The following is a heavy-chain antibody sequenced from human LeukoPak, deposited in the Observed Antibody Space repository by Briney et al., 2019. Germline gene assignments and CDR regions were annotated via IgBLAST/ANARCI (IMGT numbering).Heavy chain of an antibody. CDR3: AKGDSNDYGFTYYYYYMDV. Sequence: PGGSLRLSYAASGFTFSNYAVNWVRQAPGKGLEWVSTISGSGRSTYYADSVKGRFTISRDNSKNTVYLHMSSLRAEDTAVYYCAKGDSNDYGFTYYYYYMDVWGKGTTVTVSS. J-gene: IGHJ6*03. CDR1: GFTFSNYA. D-gene: IGHD3/OR15-3a*01. V-gene: IGHV3-23*01. CDR2: ISGSGRST.